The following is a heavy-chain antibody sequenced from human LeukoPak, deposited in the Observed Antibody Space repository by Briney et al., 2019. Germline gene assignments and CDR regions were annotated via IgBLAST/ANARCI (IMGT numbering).Heavy chain of an antibody. Sequence: PGGSLRLSCAASGFTFSSYAMHWVRQAPGKGLEWVSSISGSGGSTYYADSVKGRFTISRDNSMNTLYLQMNSLRGEDTAVYYCARYRSVTTGKRFFDYWGQGTLVTVSS. CDR1: GFTFSSYA. CDR2: ISGSGGST. CDR3: ARYRSVTTGKRFFDY. V-gene: IGHV3-23*01. D-gene: IGHD4-17*01. J-gene: IGHJ4*02.